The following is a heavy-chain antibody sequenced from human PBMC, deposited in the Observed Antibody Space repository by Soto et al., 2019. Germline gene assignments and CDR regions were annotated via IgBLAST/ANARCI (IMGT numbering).Heavy chain of an antibody. D-gene: IGHD3-22*01. CDR1: GYTFTSYD. Sequence: ASVKVSCKASGYTFTSYDINWVRQAAGQGLEWMGWMNPTSGNTGYAQKFQGRVTMTRNTSISTAYMELSSLRSEDTAVYYCARGQDYYDSFYYVYWGQGTLVTVSS. CDR3: ARGQDYYDSFYYVY. V-gene: IGHV1-8*01. CDR2: MNPTSGNT. J-gene: IGHJ4*02.